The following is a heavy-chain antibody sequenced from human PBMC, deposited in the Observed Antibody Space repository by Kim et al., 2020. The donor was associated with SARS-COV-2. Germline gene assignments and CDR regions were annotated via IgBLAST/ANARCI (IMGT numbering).Heavy chain of an antibody. Sequence: ASVKVSCKASGYTFITYGIHWVRQAPGQRLEWMGWISVGNGNTKYSERFQGRVTITRDTSASMAYMDLSSLTSEDTAVYYCARDRKVYYYCDFVGQGHLV. CDR3: ARDRKVYYYCDF. V-gene: IGHV1-3*01. CDR1: GYTFITYG. CDR2: ISVGNGNT. D-gene: IGHD1-26*01. J-gene: IGHJ4*02.